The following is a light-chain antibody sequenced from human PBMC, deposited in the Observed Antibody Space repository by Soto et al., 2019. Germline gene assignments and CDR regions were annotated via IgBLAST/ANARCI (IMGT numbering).Light chain of an antibody. V-gene: IGKV3-11*01. CDR1: QSISSH. J-gene: IGKJ4*01. CDR3: QQRPNWPLT. CDR2: DVS. Sequence: EIVLTQSPATLSLSPGERATLSCRASQSISSHLAWYQQKPGQAPRLLMYDVSNTATDIPARFSGSGSGTAFTLTINSLEPEDFAVYYCQQRPNWPLTFGGGTKVEIK.